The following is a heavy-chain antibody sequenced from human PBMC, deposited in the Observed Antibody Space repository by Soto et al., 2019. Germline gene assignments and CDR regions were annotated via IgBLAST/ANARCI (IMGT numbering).Heavy chain of an antibody. J-gene: IGHJ4*02. D-gene: IGHD2-2*02. CDR1: GFTVTSNY. CDR2: IYSGGVT. Sequence: GGSLRLSCEASGFTVTSNYMSWVRQAPGKGLEWVSVIYSGGVTDYADSVKGRFIISRDFSKNTLYLQLNSLRAEDTAVYYCERIPYYWGRGILVTVSS. CDR3: ERIPYY. V-gene: IGHV3-66*01.